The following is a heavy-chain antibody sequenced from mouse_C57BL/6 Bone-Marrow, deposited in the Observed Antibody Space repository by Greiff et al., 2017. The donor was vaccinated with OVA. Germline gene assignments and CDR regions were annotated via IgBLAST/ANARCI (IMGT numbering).Heavy chain of an antibody. CDR3: ARSTYSNYGFAY. V-gene: IGHV1-81*01. CDR1: GYTFTSYG. D-gene: IGHD2-5*01. CDR2: IYPRSGNT. J-gene: IGHJ3*01. Sequence: QVQLQQSGAKLARPGASVKLSCKASGYTFTSYGISWVKQRTGQGLEWIGEIYPRSGNTYYNEKFKGKATLTADKSSSTAYMELRSLTSEDSAVYFCARSTYSNYGFAYWGQGTLVTVSA.